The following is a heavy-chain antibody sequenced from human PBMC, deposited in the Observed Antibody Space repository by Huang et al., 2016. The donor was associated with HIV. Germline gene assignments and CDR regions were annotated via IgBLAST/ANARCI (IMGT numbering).Heavy chain of an antibody. V-gene: IGHV4-39*02. CDR3: AREVRSVDTDRPDGYYYRGLDV. CDR1: GTSMTSCTFY. J-gene: IGHJ6*02. D-gene: IGHD2-2*03. CDR2: VYFIGNT. Sequence: QLRESGPGLVTPSETLYLTCSASGTSMTSCTFYWGWFRQPPGRWREWIGSVYFIGNTYDHPSLKSRVTVSIDTANQQYSMRLTSVTAADTAVYFCAREVRSVDTDRPDGYYYRGLDVWGQGTTVIVSS.